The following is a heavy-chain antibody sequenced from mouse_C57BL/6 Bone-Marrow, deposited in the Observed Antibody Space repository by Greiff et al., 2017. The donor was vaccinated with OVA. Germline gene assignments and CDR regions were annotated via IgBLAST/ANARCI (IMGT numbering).Heavy chain of an antibody. CDR1: GFTFSDYG. J-gene: IGHJ3*01. CDR3: ARHDGYYGFAD. V-gene: IGHV5-17*01. Sequence: EVKLVESGGGLVKPGGSLKLSCAASGFTFSDYGMHWVRQAPEKGLEWVAYISSGSSTIYYADTVKGRVTISRDNAKNTLFLQMTSLRSEDTAMYYCARHDGYYGFADWGQGTLVTVSA. CDR2: ISSGSSTI. D-gene: IGHD2-3*01.